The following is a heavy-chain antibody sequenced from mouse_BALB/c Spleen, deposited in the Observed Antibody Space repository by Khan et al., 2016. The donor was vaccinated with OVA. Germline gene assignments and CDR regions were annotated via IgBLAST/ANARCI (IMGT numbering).Heavy chain of an antibody. CDR1: GFSLSRYN. Sequence: QVQLKESGPGLVAPSQSLSITCSVSGFSLSRYNIHWVRQPPGKGLEWLGMIWGVGGTDYNSTLKSRLSIRKDNSKTQVLLKMNSLQTDDTAMYYCARAYYRYDGYYAMDDWGQGTSVTVSS. CDR3: ARAYYRYDGYYAMDD. CDR2: IWGVGGT. D-gene: IGHD2-14*01. V-gene: IGHV2-6-4*01. J-gene: IGHJ4*01.